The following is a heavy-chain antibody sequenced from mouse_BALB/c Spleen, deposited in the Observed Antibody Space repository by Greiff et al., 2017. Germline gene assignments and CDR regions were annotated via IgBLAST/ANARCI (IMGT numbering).Heavy chain of an antibody. J-gene: IGHJ4*01. D-gene: IGHD1-1*01. CDR1: GYTFTSYW. Sequence: QVQLKQPGAELVKPGASVKLSCKASGYTFTSYWMHWVKQRPGQGLEWIGEINPSNGRTNYNEKFKSKATLTVDKSSSTAYMQLSSLTSEDSAVYYCARSKDYYGSSPYYYAMDYWGQGTSVTVSS. CDR3: ARSKDYYGSSPYYYAMDY. CDR2: INPSNGRT. V-gene: IGHV1S81*02.